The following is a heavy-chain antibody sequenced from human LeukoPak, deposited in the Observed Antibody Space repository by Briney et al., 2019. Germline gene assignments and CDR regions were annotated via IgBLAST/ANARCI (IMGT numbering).Heavy chain of an antibody. V-gene: IGHV1-8*02. CDR3: AIPRREGLNV. Sequence: ASVKVSCKTSGFTFTGYYIHWVRQATGQGLEWMGWMNPNSGNTGYAQKFQGRVTMTRNTSISTAYMELSSLRSEDTAVYYCAIPRREGLNVWGQGTLVTVSS. CDR2: MNPNSGNT. J-gene: IGHJ4*02. D-gene: IGHD2-8*01. CDR1: GFTFTGYY.